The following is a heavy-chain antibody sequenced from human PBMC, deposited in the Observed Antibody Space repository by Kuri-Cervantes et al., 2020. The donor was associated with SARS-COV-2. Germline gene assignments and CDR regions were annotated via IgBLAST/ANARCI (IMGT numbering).Heavy chain of an antibody. D-gene: IGHD3-22*01. V-gene: IGHV4-39*07. J-gene: IGHJ4*02. CDR3: ASTTKSYYDSTQVAY. CDR1: GGSISSSISGSSYY. Sequence: SETLSLTCTVSGGSISSSISGSSYYWGWIRQPPGKGLEWIGSIYYSGSTYYNPSLKSRVTISVDTSKNQFSLKLSSVTAADTAVYYCASTTKSYYDSTQVAYWGQGTLVTVSS. CDR2: IYYSGST.